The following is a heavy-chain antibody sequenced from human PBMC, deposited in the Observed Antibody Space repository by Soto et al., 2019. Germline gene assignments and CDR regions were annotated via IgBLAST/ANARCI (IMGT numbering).Heavy chain of an antibody. CDR3: ARGHYYDSSGYYWSYYGMDV. CDR1: GYTFTSYG. CDR2: ISPIFGTA. V-gene: IGHV1-69*13. D-gene: IGHD3-22*01. J-gene: IGHJ6*02. Sequence: SVKVSCKASGYTFTSYGISWVRQAPGQGLEWMGGISPIFGTANYAQKLQGRVTITADEATSTAYMELSSLRSEDTAVYYCARGHYYDSSGYYWSYYGMDVWGQGTTVTVSS.